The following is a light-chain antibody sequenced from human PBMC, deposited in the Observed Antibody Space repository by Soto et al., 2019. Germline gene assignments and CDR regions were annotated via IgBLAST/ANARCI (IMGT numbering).Light chain of an antibody. CDR1: QSVSNY. CDR2: DAS. Sequence: EIVMTQSPATLSSSPGERATLSCRASQSVSNYLAWFQQKPGKAPRLLIYDASTRDTGIPARFSGSGSGTDFTLTISSLQPEDFAVYYCQQYTNWPRTFGQGTKVDIK. V-gene: IGKV3D-15*01. CDR3: QQYTNWPRT. J-gene: IGKJ1*01.